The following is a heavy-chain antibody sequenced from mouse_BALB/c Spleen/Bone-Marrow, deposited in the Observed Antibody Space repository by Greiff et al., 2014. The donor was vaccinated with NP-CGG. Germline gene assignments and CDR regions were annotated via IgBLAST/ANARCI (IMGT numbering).Heavy chain of an antibody. CDR2: ILPGSGNT. CDR3: ARSGIGADLSFDY. CDR1: GYTFTDYW. V-gene: IGHV1-9*01. Sequence: QVQLQQSGAELMKPGASVRISCKATGYTFTDYWIQWVKQRPGHGLEWIGEILPGSGNTNYNEKFKGKATFTADASSNTAYMQHSSLQSEDSAVYYCARSGIGADLSFDYWGQGTTLTVSS. D-gene: IGHD4-1*01. J-gene: IGHJ2*01.